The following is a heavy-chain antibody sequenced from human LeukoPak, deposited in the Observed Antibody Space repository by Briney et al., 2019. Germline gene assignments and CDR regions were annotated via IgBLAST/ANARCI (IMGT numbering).Heavy chain of an antibody. J-gene: IGHJ4*02. Sequence: GGSLRLSCAASGFTFSSYWMNWVRQAPGRGLEWVANIRQDGGAKFYADSVAGRFTISRDNTQNSLYLQMNSLRAEDTALYYCARDYNTAGQTSAWATLPYWGQGTLVIVSS. CDR1: GFTFSSYW. V-gene: IGHV3-7*03. D-gene: IGHD6-19*01. CDR3: ARDYNTAGQTSAWATLPY. CDR2: IRQDGGAK.